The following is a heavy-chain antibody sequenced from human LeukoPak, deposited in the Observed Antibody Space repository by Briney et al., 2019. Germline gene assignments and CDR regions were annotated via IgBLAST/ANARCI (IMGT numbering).Heavy chain of an antibody. CDR1: GGSISSSSYY. CDR2: IYYSGST. J-gene: IGHJ6*02. CDR3: ARFGVGYDMDV. D-gene: IGHD3-16*01. Sequence: SETLSLTCTVSGGSISSSSYYWGWIRQPPGKGLEWIGSIYYSGSTYYNPSLKSRVTISVDTSKNQFSLKLSSVTAADTAVYYCARFGVGYDMDVWGQGTTVTVSS. V-gene: IGHV4-39*07.